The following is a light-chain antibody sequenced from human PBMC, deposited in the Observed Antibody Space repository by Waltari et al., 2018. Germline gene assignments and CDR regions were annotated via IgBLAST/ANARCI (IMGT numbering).Light chain of an antibody. CDR1: QGISSY. CDR3: QELNTYPQSLT. J-gene: IGKJ4*01. CDR2: AAS. Sequence: DIQLTQTPSFLSASLGDRVTITCRASQGISSYLAWYQQKQGKAPKLLIYAASTLQSGVPSRFSGSGSGTEFTLTISSLQPEDFATYYCQELNTYPQSLTFGGGTKVEI. V-gene: IGKV1-9*01.